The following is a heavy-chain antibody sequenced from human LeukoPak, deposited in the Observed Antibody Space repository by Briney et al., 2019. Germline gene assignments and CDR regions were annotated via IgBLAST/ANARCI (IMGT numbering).Heavy chain of an antibody. CDR1: GFTFSSYA. Sequence: GGSLRLSCAASGFTFSSYAMSWVRQAPGKGLEWVSAMSGSGGRTYHADSVKGRFTISRDNSKNTLYLQMNSLRAEDTAVYYCAKDYDFSHYYFDYWGQGTLVTVSS. CDR3: AKDYDFSHYYFDY. J-gene: IGHJ4*02. V-gene: IGHV3-23*01. D-gene: IGHD3-3*01. CDR2: MSGSGGRT.